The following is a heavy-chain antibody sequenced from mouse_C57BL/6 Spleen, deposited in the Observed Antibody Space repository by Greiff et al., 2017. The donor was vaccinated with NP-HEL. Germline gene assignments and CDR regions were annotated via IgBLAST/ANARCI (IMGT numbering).Heavy chain of an antibody. CDR3: ASLLITTVVAMDY. D-gene: IGHD1-1*01. Sequence: EVKLMESGGGLVKPGGSLKLSCAASGFTFSDYGMHWVRQAPEKGLEWVAYISSGSSTIYYADTVKGRFTISRDNAKNTLFLQMTSLRSEDTAMYYCASLLITTVVAMDYWGQGTSVTVSS. CDR2: ISSGSSTI. J-gene: IGHJ4*01. V-gene: IGHV5-17*01. CDR1: GFTFSDYG.